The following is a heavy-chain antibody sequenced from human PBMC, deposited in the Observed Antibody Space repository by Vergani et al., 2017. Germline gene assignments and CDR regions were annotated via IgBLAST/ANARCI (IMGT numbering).Heavy chain of an antibody. D-gene: IGHD4-17*01. Sequence: QVPLQESGPGLVQSSETLALTCTVSGGSFSTGGQSWTWLRQSAGKGLEWIGRIYTSGATNYNPSLRSRAIMSVDASKKQFSLKLTSVTAADTAVYYCAXYVGEYDKDALDVWGQGTKVTVTS. CDR3: AXYVGEYDKDALDV. J-gene: IGHJ3*01. CDR2: IYTSGAT. CDR1: GGSFSTGGQS. V-gene: IGHV4-61*02.